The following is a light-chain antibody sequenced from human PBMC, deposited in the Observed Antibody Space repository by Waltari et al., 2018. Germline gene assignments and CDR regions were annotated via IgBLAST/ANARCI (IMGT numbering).Light chain of an antibody. J-gene: IGLJ1*01. Sequence: SVLTQPPSASGTPGQRVTTSCSGSSPNIGSNPVSWYQQLPDTAPKLLIYINTQRPSGVPDRFSGSKSGTSASLAISGLQSEDEADYYCAAWDDSRGYVFGTGTKVTVL. V-gene: IGLV1-44*01. CDR1: SPNIGSNP. CDR3: AAWDDSRGYV. CDR2: INT.